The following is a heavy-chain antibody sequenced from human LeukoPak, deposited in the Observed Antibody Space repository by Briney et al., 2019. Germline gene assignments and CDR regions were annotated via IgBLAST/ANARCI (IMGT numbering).Heavy chain of an antibody. Sequence: GESLKISCKTSGYNFATYWIGWVRQMPGKGLEWVGIVYPSDSDTRYSPSFQGQVTISADKSISTAYLQWSSLKASDTAMYYCARAAGSSWYVGVRYYFDYWGQGTLVTVSS. J-gene: IGHJ4*02. V-gene: IGHV5-51*01. CDR1: GYNFATYW. D-gene: IGHD6-13*01. CDR2: VYPSDSDT. CDR3: ARAAGSSWYVGVRYYFDY.